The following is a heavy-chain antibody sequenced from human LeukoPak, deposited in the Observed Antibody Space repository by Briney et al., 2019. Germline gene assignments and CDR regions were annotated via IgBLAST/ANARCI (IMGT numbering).Heavy chain of an antibody. V-gene: IGHV3-9*01. J-gene: IGHJ3*02. CDR1: GFTFHDYA. D-gene: IGHD3-3*01. CDR3: AREAIFGVVIIGNAFDI. Sequence: GRSLRLSCAASGFTFHDYAMHWVRQAPGKGLEWVSGISSNSAGIGYADSVKGRFTISRDNAKNSLYLQMNSLRAEDTAVYYCAREAIFGVVIIGNAFDIWGQGTMVTVSS. CDR2: ISSNSAGI.